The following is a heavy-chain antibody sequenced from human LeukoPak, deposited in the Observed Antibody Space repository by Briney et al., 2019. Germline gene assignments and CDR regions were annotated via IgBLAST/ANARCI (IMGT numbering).Heavy chain of an antibody. CDR3: ARADIVVVVAATTNAYDAFDI. Sequence: GGSLRLSCAASGFTFSSYAMHWVRQAPGKGLEWVAVISYDGSNKYYADSVKGRFTISRDNSKNTLYLQMNSLRAEDTAVYYCARADIVVVVAATTNAYDAFDIWGQGTMVTVSS. CDR1: GFTFSSYA. V-gene: IGHV3-30-3*01. D-gene: IGHD2-15*01. CDR2: ISYDGSNK. J-gene: IGHJ3*02.